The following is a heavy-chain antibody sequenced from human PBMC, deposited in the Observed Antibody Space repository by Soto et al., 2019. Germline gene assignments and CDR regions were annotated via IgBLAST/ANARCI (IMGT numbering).Heavy chain of an antibody. CDR3: AKERATYYDFWSGYYFDY. Sequence: GGSLRLSCAASGFTFDDYAMHWVRQAPGKGLEWVSGISWNSGSIGYADSVKGRFTISRDNAKNSLYLQMNSLRAEDTALYYCAKERATYYDFWSGYYFDYWGQGTLVTVSS. CDR1: GFTFDDYA. CDR2: ISWNSGSI. J-gene: IGHJ4*02. V-gene: IGHV3-9*01. D-gene: IGHD3-3*01.